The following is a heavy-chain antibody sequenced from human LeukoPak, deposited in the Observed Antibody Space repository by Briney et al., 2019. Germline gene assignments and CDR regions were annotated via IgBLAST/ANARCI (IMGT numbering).Heavy chain of an antibody. CDR2: INHSGST. CDR1: GGSFSGYY. V-gene: IGHV4-34*01. D-gene: IGHD3-16*02. CDR3: ARGNTAIPYHVWGSYRYTNWFDP. J-gene: IGHJ5*02. Sequence: SETLSLTCAVYGGSFSGYYWSWIRQPPGKGLEWIGEINHSGSTNYNPSLKSRVTISVDTSKNQFSLKLSSVTAADTAVYYCARGNTAIPYHVWGSYRYTNWFDPWGQGTLVTVSS.